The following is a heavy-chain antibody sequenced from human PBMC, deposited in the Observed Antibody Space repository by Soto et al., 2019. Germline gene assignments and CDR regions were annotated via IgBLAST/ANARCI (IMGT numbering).Heavy chain of an antibody. D-gene: IGHD6-6*01. CDR1: GYSFSSYN. J-gene: IGHJ4*02. CDR2: MNPNSGNT. V-gene: IGHV1-8*01. CDR3: ARGREYSSLQIAY. Sequence: QVQLVQSGAEVKKPGASVKVSCKASGYSFSSYNINWVRLATGQGLEWMGWMNPNSGNTGFAQKFQGRVTMTRDTSISTAYMELSSLRSDDTAVYYCARGREYSSLQIAYWGQGTLVTVSS.